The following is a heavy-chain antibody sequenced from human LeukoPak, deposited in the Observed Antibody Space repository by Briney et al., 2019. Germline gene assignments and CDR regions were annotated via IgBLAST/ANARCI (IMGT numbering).Heavy chain of an antibody. D-gene: IGHD1-1*01. CDR3: ARRFRYSSYYYMDV. Sequence: SEPLSLTCAVYGGSFSGYYWSWIRQPPGKGREWIGEINHRGSTNYTPSLKSRVTISVDTSKNQFSLKLSSVTAADTAVYYCARRFRYSSYYYMDVWGKGTTVTVSS. V-gene: IGHV4-34*01. CDR2: INHRGST. CDR1: GGSFSGYY. J-gene: IGHJ6*03.